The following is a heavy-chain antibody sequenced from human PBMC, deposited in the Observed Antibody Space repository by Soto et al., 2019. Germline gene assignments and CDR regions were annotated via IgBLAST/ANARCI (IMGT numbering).Heavy chain of an antibody. CDR3: ARGFGYCSSTSCYVAFDI. V-gene: IGHV1-69*02. CDR2: IIPILGIA. J-gene: IGHJ3*02. CDR1: GGTFSSYT. D-gene: IGHD2-2*01. Sequence: GASVKVSCKASGGTFSSYTISWVRQAPGQGLEWMGRIIPILGIANYAQKFQGRVTITADKSTSTAYMELSSLRSEDTAVYYCARGFGYCSSTSCYVAFDIWGQGTMVTVSS.